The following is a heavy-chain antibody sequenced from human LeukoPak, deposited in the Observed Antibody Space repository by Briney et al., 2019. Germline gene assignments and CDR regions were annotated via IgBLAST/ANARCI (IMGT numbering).Heavy chain of an antibody. CDR3: ARVLSSGYYYGSDAFDI. V-gene: IGHV3-21*01. J-gene: IGHJ3*02. D-gene: IGHD3-22*01. Sequence: PGGSLRLSCAASGFTFSSYSMNWVRQAPGKGLEWVSSLSSTNYIYYADSVKGRFTISRDNAKNSLYLQMNSLRAEDTAVYYCARVLSSGYYYGSDAFDIWGQGTMVTVSS. CDR2: LSSTNYI. CDR1: GFTFSSYS.